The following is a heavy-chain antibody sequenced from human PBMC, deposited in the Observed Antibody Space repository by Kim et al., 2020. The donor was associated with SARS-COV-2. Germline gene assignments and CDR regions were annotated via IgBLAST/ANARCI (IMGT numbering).Heavy chain of an antibody. Sequence: SETLSLTCTVSGGSISSSSYYWGWIRQPPGKGLEGIGSIYYSGSTYYNPSLKSRVTISVDTSKNQCSLKLSPVTAADTAVYYCARREGHMVRGVIGPFYFDYWGQGTLVTVSS. CDR3: ARREGHMVRGVIGPFYFDY. CDR1: GGSISSSSYY. J-gene: IGHJ4*02. D-gene: IGHD3-10*01. V-gene: IGHV4-39*01. CDR2: IYYSGST.